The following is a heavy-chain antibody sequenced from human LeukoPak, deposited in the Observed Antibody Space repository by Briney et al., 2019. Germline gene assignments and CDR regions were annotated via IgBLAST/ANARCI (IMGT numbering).Heavy chain of an antibody. CDR3: ARSRWGYCSSTSCNRDAFDI. D-gene: IGHD2-2*01. V-gene: IGHV3-53*01. Sequence: GGSLRLSCAASGFTFSSNYMSWVRQAPGKGLEWVSVIYSGGSTYYADSVKGRFTISRDNSKNTLYLQMNSLRAEDTAVYYCARSRWGYCSSTSCNRDAFDIWGQGTMVTVSS. J-gene: IGHJ3*02. CDR2: IYSGGST. CDR1: GFTFSSNY.